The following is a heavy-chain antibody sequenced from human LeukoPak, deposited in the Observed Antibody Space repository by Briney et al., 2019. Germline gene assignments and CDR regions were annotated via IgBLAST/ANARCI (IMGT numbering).Heavy chain of an antibody. Sequence: ASVKLSCKASGYTFTFYDIQWVRQAAGQGLEWMGWMNPHSGNTGYAQKFLGRITLTRNTSTSMAYMELTTLKSEDTAVYYCAKDIGLYYYDSSGYYPGAFDIWGQGTMVTVSS. CDR2: MNPHSGNT. D-gene: IGHD3-22*01. V-gene: IGHV1-8*03. CDR3: AKDIGLYYYDSSGYYPGAFDI. J-gene: IGHJ3*02. CDR1: GYTFTFYD.